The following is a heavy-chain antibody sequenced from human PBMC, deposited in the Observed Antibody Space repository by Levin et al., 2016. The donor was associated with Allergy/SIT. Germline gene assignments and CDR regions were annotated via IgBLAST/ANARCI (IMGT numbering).Heavy chain of an antibody. CDR3: ARSDILTGFYSSEY. CDR1: GFTFSDYF. D-gene: IGHD3-9*01. J-gene: IGHJ4*02. CDR2: ISKGGETI. V-gene: IGHV3-11*01. Sequence: GESLKISCAASGFTFSDYFMSWIRQAPGKGPEWISYISKGGETIYYAESVKGRFTISRDDLRESLYLQMNGLTTEDTALYYCARSDILTGFYSSEYWGRGTFVSVSS.